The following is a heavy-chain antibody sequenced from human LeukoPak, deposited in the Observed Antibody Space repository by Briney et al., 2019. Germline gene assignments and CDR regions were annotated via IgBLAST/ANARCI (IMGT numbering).Heavy chain of an antibody. CDR2: IYYSGST. Sequence: PSETLSLTCTVSGGSISSSSYYWGWIRQPPGKGLEWIGSIYYSGSTHYNPSLKSRVTISVDTSKNQFSLKLSSVTAADTAVYYCARGHRVTMIVVVIRGYYFDYWGQGTLVTVSS. D-gene: IGHD3-22*01. V-gene: IGHV4-39*07. CDR1: GGSISSSSYY. J-gene: IGHJ4*02. CDR3: ARGHRVTMIVVVIRGYYFDY.